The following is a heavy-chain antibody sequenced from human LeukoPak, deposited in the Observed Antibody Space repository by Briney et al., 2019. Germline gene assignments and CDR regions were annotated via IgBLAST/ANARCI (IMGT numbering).Heavy chain of an antibody. Sequence: ASVKVSCKASGYTLTGYYMHWVRQAPGQGLEWMGWINPNSGGTNYAQKFQGRVTMTRDTSISTAYMELSRLRSDDTAVYYCASLDYDSSGYYIWGQGTLVTVSS. V-gene: IGHV1-2*02. CDR3: ASLDYDSSGYYI. D-gene: IGHD3-22*01. CDR1: GYTLTGYY. J-gene: IGHJ4*02. CDR2: INPNSGGT.